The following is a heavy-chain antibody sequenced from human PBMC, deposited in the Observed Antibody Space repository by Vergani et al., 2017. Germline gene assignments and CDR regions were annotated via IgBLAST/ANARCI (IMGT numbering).Heavy chain of an antibody. J-gene: IGHJ4*02. CDR2: VYPSGTT. V-gene: IGHV4-38-2*01. D-gene: IGHD2-8*02. CDR3: VSRGDCAGGGCYRLWYFDY. CDR1: GYSISSDYY. Sequence: QVQLQESGPRLVKPSETLSLICAVSGYSISSDYYWGWIRQPPGKGLQWIGSVYPSGTTYYNPSLKPRDTISVDTSKNQFSLSLKSVTAADTAVWYCVSRGDCAGGGCYRLWYFDYWGQGTVFTVSS.